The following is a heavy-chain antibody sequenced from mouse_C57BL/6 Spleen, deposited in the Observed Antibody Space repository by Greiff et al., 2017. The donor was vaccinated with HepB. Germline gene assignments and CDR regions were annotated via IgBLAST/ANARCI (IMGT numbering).Heavy chain of an antibody. D-gene: IGHD3-2*02. CDR2: IHPNSGST. CDR1: GYTFTSYW. CDR3: ARSTAQATFAY. Sequence: QVQLKQPGAELVKPGASVKLSCKASGYTFTSYWMHWVKQRPGQGLEWIGMIHPNSGSTNYNEKFKSKATLTVDKSSSTAYMQLSSLTSEDSAVYYCARSTAQATFAYWGQGTLVTVSA. V-gene: IGHV1-64*01. J-gene: IGHJ3*01.